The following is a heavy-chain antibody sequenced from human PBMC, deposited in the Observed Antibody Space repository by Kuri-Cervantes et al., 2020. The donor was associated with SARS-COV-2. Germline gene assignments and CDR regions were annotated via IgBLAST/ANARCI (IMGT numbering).Heavy chain of an antibody. Sequence: GESLKISCAASGFTFSDYYMSWIRQAPGKGLEWVSYISSSSSYTNYADSVKGRFTISRDNAKNSLYLQMNSLRAEDTAVYYCARERKEDWNVPDGFDYWGQGTLVTVSS. CDR3: ARERKEDWNVPDGFDY. D-gene: IGHD1-1*01. V-gene: IGHV3-11*06. CDR2: ISSSSSYT. J-gene: IGHJ4*02. CDR1: GFTFSDYY.